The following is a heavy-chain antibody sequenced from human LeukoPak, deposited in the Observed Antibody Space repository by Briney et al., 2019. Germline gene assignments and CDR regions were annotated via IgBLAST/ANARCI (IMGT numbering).Heavy chain of an antibody. V-gene: IGHV4-59*01. CDR1: GGSISSYY. Sequence: SETLSLTCTVSGGSISSYYWSWIRQPPGKGLEWIGYIYYSGSTNYNPSLKSRVTISVDTSKNQFSLKLSSVTAADTAVYYCARVSSSGLPAYYYMDVWGKGTTVTISS. CDR2: IYYSGST. D-gene: IGHD6-19*01. CDR3: ARVSSSGLPAYYYMDV. J-gene: IGHJ6*03.